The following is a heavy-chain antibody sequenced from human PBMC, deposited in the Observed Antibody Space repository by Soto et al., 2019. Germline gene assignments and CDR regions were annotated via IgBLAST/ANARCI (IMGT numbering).Heavy chain of an antibody. V-gene: IGHV3-30*18. CDR1: GFTFSSYG. J-gene: IGHJ5*02. D-gene: IGHD6-13*01. CDR2: ISYDGSNK. Sequence: GGALRLACAASGFTFSSYGMHWVRQAPGKGLEWVAVISYDGSNKYYADSVKGRFTISRDNSKNTLYLQMNSLRAEDTAVYYCAKVAAAHLPWFDPWGQGTLVTVSS. CDR3: AKVAAAHLPWFDP.